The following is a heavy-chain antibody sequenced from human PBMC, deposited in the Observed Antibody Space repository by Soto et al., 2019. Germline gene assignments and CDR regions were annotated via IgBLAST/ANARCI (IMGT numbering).Heavy chain of an antibody. CDR3: ARGEERVAMPSGY. D-gene: IGHD2-2*01. J-gene: IGHJ4*02. V-gene: IGHV1-69*02. Sequence: SVKVSCKASGGTFSSYTISWVRQAPGQGLEWMGRIIPILGIANYAQKFQGRVTITADKSTSTAYMELSSLRSEDTAVYSCARGEERVAMPSGYWGQGTLVTVSS. CDR1: GGTFSSYT. CDR2: IIPILGIA.